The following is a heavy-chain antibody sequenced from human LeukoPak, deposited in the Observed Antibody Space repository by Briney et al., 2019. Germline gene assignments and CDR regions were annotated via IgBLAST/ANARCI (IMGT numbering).Heavy chain of an antibody. CDR3: ARENRQSASRGAWAPYFDY. D-gene: IGHD3-10*01. J-gene: IGHJ4*02. V-gene: IGHV1-69*05. CDR1: GGTFSSYA. Sequence: SVKVFCKASGGTFSSYAISWVRQAPGQGLEWMGRIIPIFGTANYAQKFQGRVTITTDESTSTAYMELSSLRSEDTAVYYCARENRQSASRGAWAPYFDYWGQGTLVTVSS. CDR2: IIPIFGTA.